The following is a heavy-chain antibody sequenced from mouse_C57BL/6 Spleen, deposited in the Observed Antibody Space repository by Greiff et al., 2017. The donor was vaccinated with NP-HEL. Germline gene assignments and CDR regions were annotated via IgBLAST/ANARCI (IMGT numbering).Heavy chain of an antibody. V-gene: IGHV1-76*01. D-gene: IGHD1-1*01. CDR2: LYPGSGNT. J-gene: IGHJ4*01. CDR3: AREGDYYGSSYRYAMDD. Sequence: VKLVESGAELVRPGASVKLSCKASGYTFTDYYINWVKQRPGQGLEWIARLYPGSGNTYYNEKFKGKATLTAEKSSSTAYMKLSSLTSEDSAVYFCAREGDYYGSSYRYAMDDWGQGTSVTVSS. CDR1: GYTFTDYY.